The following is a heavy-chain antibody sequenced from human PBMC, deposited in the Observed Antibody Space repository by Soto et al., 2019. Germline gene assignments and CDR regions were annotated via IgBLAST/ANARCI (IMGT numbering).Heavy chain of an antibody. Sequence: ASVKVSCKTSGYTFTEFDINWVRQAPGQGLEWMGWMNTNTGNTGYAQKFQGRVTMTRDTSISTAYMELRRLRSEDTAVYYCARVVRFFGGHAGYWGQGTLVTVSS. CDR1: GYTFTEFD. CDR3: ARVVRFFGGHAGY. J-gene: IGHJ4*02. D-gene: IGHD3-3*01. CDR2: MNTNTGNT. V-gene: IGHV1-8*01.